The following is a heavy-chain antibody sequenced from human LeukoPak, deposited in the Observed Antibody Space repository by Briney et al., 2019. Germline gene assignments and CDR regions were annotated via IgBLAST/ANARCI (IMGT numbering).Heavy chain of an antibody. CDR3: AKDAQRGFDYSNSLEY. J-gene: IGHJ4*02. Sequence: PGGSLRLSCAASQFTFSHYGMHWVRQAPGRGLEWVAVIWNGGSATYYADSVKGRFTISRDNSRNTLYLQMTSLRAEDTAVYYCAKDAQRGFDYSNSLEYWGQGTLVTVSS. CDR1: QFTFSHYG. CDR2: IWNGGSAT. D-gene: IGHD4-11*01. V-gene: IGHV3-33*03.